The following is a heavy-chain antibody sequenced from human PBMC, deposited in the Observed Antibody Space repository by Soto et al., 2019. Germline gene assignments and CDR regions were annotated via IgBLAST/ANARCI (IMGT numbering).Heavy chain of an antibody. CDR1: GGTFSSYA. D-gene: IGHD3-3*01. V-gene: IGHV1-69*01. CDR2: IIPIFGTA. CDR3: ASNGRSTIFGVVAYGMDV. J-gene: IGHJ6*02. Sequence: QVQLVQSGAEVKKPGSSVKVSCKASGGTFSSYAISWVRQAPGQGLEWMGGIIPIFGTANYAQKFQGRVTITADESTSTAYMELSSQRSEDTAVYYCASNGRSTIFGVVAYGMDVWGQGTTVTVSS.